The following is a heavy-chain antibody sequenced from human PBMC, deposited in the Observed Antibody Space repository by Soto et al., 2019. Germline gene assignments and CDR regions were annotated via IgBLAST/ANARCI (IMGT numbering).Heavy chain of an antibody. Sequence: PGGSLRLSCAASGFTFSSYSMNWVRQAPGKGLEWVSYISSSSSTIYYADSVKGRFTISRDNPKNSLYLQMNSLRDEDTAVYYCARDGYYGRSYYYGMDVWGQGTTVTV. V-gene: IGHV3-48*02. CDR1: GFTFSSYS. J-gene: IGHJ6*02. CDR3: ARDGYYGRSYYYGMDV. CDR2: ISSSSSTI. D-gene: IGHD3-10*01.